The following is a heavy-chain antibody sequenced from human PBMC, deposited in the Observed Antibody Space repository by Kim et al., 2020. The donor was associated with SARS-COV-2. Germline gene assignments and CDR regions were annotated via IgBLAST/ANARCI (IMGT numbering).Heavy chain of an antibody. CDR3: ARPKDTAMGPRSAFDI. J-gene: IGHJ3*02. V-gene: IGHV3-48*03. CDR2: ISSSGSTI. D-gene: IGHD5-18*01. Sequence: GGSLRLSCAASGFTFSSYEMNWVRQAPGKGLEWVSYISSSGSTIYYADSVKGRFTISRDNAKNSLYLQMNSLRAEDTAVYYCARPKDTAMGPRSAFDIWGQGTMVTVSS. CDR1: GFTFSSYE.